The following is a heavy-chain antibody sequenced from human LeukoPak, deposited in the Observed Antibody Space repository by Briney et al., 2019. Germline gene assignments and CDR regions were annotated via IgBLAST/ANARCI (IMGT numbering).Heavy chain of an antibody. J-gene: IGHJ4*02. CDR1: GYTFTGYY. Sequence: ASVKVSCKASGYTFTGYYMHWVRQAPGQGLEWTGWINPNSGGTNYAQKFQGRVTMTRDTSISTAYMELSRLRSDDTAVYYCARDGRRYSSSWYDYWGQGTLVTVSS. V-gene: IGHV1-2*02. CDR3: ARDGRRYSSSWYDY. D-gene: IGHD6-13*01. CDR2: INPNSGGT.